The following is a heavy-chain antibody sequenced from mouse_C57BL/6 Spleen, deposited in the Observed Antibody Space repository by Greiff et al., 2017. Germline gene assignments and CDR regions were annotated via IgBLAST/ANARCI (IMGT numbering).Heavy chain of an antibody. CDR3: ALYYYGSSPHWYFDV. D-gene: IGHD1-1*01. V-gene: IGHV1-72*01. CDR1: GYTFTSSW. J-gene: IGHJ1*03. CDR2: FGPTSGGT. Sequence: VQLQQPGAELVKPGASVKLSCKASGYTFTSSWMHWVKQRPGRGLEWIGRFGPTSGGTKYNEKFKSKATLTVDKPSSTAYMQLSSLTSEDSAVYYCALYYYGSSPHWYFDVWSTGTTGTGSS.